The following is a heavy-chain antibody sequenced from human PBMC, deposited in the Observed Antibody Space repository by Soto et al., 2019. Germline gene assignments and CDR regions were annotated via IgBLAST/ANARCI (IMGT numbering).Heavy chain of an antibody. J-gene: IGHJ5*02. D-gene: IGHD3-10*01. CDR3: ARDLGSGSYPNWFDP. V-gene: IGHV4-59*01. CDR2: IYYSGST. Sequence: SDTLSLTCTVSGGSISSYYWSWIREPPGKGLEWIGYIYYSGSTNYNPSLKSRVTISVDTSKNQFSLKLSSVTAADTAVYYCARDLGSGSYPNWFDPWGQGTLVTVSS. CDR1: GGSISSYY.